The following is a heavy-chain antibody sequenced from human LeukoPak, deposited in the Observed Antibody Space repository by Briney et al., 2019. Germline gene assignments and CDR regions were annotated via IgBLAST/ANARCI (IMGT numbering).Heavy chain of an antibody. V-gene: IGHV4-59*11. D-gene: IGHD2-2*01. CDR3: ARFSWGCSTASCYLTN. CDR1: GGSLSGHY. Sequence: SETLSLTCTVGGGSLSGHYWGWIRQPPGKGLELVGHIYYTGTTFYNPSLNSRITITLDTSRNQFSLRLTSVIAADTAVYYCARFSWGCSTASCYLTNWGQGTLVTVSS. J-gene: IGHJ4*02. CDR2: IYYTGTT.